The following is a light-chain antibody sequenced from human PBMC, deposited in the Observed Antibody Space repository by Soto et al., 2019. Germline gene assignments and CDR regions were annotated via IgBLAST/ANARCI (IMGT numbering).Light chain of an antibody. CDR3: QQRSKFLWT. CDR1: QSVSNY. J-gene: IGKJ1*01. CDR2: DTS. Sequence: IVLTQSPATLSLSPGERATLSCRASQSVSNYLDWYQQKPGQAPRLLMYDTSHSAPGIPAKFSGSVSGTDFTLTINGLAPEDFAVYFCQQRSKFLWTVGQATKVEI. V-gene: IGKV3-11*01.